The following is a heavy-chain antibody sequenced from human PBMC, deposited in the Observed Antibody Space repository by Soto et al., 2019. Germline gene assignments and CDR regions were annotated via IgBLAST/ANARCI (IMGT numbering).Heavy chain of an antibody. Sequence: ASVKVSCKASGYTFTSYAMHWVRQAPGQRLEWMGWINAGNGNTKYSQKFQGRVTITRDTSASTAYMELSSLRSEDTAVYYCASSYSNYALIDYYYYGMDDWGQGTTVTVSS. J-gene: IGHJ6*02. V-gene: IGHV1-3*01. CDR2: INAGNGNT. D-gene: IGHD4-4*01. CDR1: GYTFTSYA. CDR3: ASSYSNYALIDYYYYGMDD.